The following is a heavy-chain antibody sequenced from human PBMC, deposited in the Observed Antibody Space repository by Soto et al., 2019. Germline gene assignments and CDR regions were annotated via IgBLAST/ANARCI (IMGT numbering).Heavy chain of an antibody. D-gene: IGHD6-19*01. CDR3: ANDVDSSGWYELLYLPNTAEYFPH. CDR2: ISGSGGST. J-gene: IGHJ1*01. V-gene: IGHV3-23*01. CDR1: GCTYSSYS. Sequence: SLSRSCAACGCTYSSYSMSSVRQTPGKGLEWVSAISGSGGSTYYADSVKGRFTISRDNSKNTLYLQMNSLRAEDTAVYYCANDVDSSGWYELLYLPNTAEYFPHWGQGTLVTVSA.